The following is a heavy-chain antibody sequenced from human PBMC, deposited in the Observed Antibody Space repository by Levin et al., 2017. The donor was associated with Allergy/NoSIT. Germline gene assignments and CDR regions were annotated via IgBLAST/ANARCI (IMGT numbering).Heavy chain of an antibody. CDR3: HGLDGYSGYDRYYFDY. J-gene: IGHJ4*02. Sequence: KASETLSLTCTVSGGSISSSSYYWGWIRQPPGKGLEWIGSIYYSGSTYYNPSLKSRVTISVDTSKNQFSLKLSSVTAADTAVYYCHGLDGYSGYDRYYFDYWGQGTLVTVSS. V-gene: IGHV4-39*01. CDR1: GGSISSSSYY. CDR2: IYYSGST. D-gene: IGHD5-12*01.